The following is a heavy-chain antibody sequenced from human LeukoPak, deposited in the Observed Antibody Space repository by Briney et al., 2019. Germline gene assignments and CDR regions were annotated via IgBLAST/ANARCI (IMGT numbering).Heavy chain of an antibody. J-gene: IGHJ4*02. Sequence: GGSLRLSCAASGFTFSSYAMHWVRQAPGKGLECVSAIDRGVGSTYYADSVKGRFTISRDNSKNTLYLQMNNLRVDDTAVYYCAKKGQADDGGKPDWGQGTLVTVSS. CDR1: GFTFSSYA. V-gene: IGHV3-23*01. CDR2: IDRGVGST. CDR3: AKKGQADDGGKPD.